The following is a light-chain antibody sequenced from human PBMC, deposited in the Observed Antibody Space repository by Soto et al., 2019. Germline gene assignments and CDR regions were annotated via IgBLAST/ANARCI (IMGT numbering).Light chain of an antibody. Sequence: QSVLTQPASVSGSPGQSITISCTGTSSNVGSYKLVSWYQQHPGKAPKLMIFEVNKRPSGVSNRFSGSKSGNTASLTISGLKVDDEADYYCCSSGGSHTCVLGPGTKVTV. V-gene: IGLV2-23*02. CDR3: CSSGGSHTCV. J-gene: IGLJ1*01. CDR1: SSNVGSYKL. CDR2: EVN.